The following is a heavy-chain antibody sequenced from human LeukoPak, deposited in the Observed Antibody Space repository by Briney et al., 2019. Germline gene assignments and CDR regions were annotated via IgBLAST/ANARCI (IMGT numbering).Heavy chain of an antibody. CDR3: ARDTTWSRGSGYDRRDFDY. CDR2: ISSSSSYI. Sequence: GGSLRLSCAASGFTFSSYSMNWVRQAPGKGLEWVSSISSSSSYIYYADSVKGRFTISRDNAKNSLYLQMNSLRAEDTAVYYCARDTTWSRGSGYDRRDFDYWGQGTLVTVSS. CDR1: GFTFSSYS. V-gene: IGHV3-21*01. J-gene: IGHJ4*02. D-gene: IGHD5-12*01.